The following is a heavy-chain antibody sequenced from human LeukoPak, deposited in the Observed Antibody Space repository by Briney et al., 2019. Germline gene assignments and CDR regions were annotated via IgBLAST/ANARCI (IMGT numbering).Heavy chain of an antibody. CDR3: ARVVEVPVSAWFDP. CDR1: GGSISSSY. V-gene: IGHV4-59*01. D-gene: IGHD3-3*01. Sequence: SETLSLTCTVSGGSISSSYWSWIRQPPGKGLEWIGYIYYSGSTNYNPSLKSRVTISVDTSKNQFSLKLSSVTAADTAAYYCARVVEVPVSAWFDPWGQGTLVTVSS. J-gene: IGHJ5*02. CDR2: IYYSGST.